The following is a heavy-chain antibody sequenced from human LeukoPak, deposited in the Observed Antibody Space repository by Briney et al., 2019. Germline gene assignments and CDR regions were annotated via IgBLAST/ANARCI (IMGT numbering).Heavy chain of an antibody. CDR3: ARDHGRWYFDL. D-gene: IGHD3/OR15-3a*01. CDR1: GVTVSSNY. J-gene: IGHJ2*01. V-gene: IGHV3-53*01. Sequence: PGGSLRLSCAASGVTVSSNYMSWVRQAPGKGLEWVSVIYSGGTTYYADSVKGRFTISRDNAKNSLYLQMNSLRAEDTAVYYCARDHGRWYFDLWGRGTLVTVSS. CDR2: IYSGGTT.